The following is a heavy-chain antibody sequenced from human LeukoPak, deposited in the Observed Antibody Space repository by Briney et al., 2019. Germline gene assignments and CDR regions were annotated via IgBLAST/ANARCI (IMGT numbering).Heavy chain of an antibody. J-gene: IGHJ5*02. CDR3: AKDLVVVPAAKYNWFDP. D-gene: IGHD2-2*01. Sequence: GGSLRLSCAASGFTFSSYWMSWVRQAPGKGLEWVAFIRYDGSNKYYADSVKGRFTISRDNSKNTLYLQMNSLRAEDTAVYYCAKDLVVVPAAKYNWFDPWGQGTLVTVSS. V-gene: IGHV3-30*02. CDR2: IRYDGSNK. CDR1: GFTFSSYW.